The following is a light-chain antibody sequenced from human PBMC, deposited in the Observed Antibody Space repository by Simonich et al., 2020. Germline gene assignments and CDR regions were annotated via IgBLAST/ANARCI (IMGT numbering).Light chain of an antibody. CDR1: SSNFGSND. CDR3: AAWDDSLSGWV. J-gene: IGLJ3*02. Sequence: QSVLTQPPSASGTPGQRVTISCSGSSSNFGSNDVYWYQPLPGTAPTLLIYRNTQLPSGVPDRFSGSKSGTSASLAISGLRSEDEADYYCAAWDDSLSGWVFGGGTKLTVL. CDR2: RNT. V-gene: IGLV1-47*01.